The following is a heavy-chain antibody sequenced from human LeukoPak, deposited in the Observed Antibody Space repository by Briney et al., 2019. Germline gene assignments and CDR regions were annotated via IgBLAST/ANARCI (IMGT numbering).Heavy chain of an antibody. J-gene: IGHJ4*02. Sequence: SETLSLTCTVSGGSISSSSYYWGWIRQPPGKGLEWIGSIYYSGSTYYNPSLKSRVTISVDTSKNQFSLKLSSVTAADTAVYYCARRRWNYNYYFDYWGQGTLVTVSS. CDR2: IYYSGST. CDR3: ARRRWNYNYYFDY. CDR1: GGSISSSSYY. D-gene: IGHD1-7*01. V-gene: IGHV4-39*01.